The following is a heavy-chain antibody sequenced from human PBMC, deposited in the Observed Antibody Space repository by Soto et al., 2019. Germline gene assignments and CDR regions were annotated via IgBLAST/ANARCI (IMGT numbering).Heavy chain of an antibody. CDR1: GYTFTSYD. D-gene: IGHD2-8*02. CDR2: MNPTSGNT. V-gene: IGHV1-8*01. CDR3: ARGMEGVLYHFDN. Sequence: QVQLVQSGAEVKKPGASVKVSCKTSGYTFTSYDVNWVRQASGQGLEWMGWMNPTSGNTGYAQKFQGRVTMTRNTSISTAYMELSSLTSEDTAVYYCARGMEGVLYHFDNWGQGTLVTVSS. J-gene: IGHJ4*02.